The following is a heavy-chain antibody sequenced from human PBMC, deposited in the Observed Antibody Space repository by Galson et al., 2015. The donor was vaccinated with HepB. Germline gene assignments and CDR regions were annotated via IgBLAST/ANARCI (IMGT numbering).Heavy chain of an antibody. CDR3: ARDVAMVPLIDY. J-gene: IGHJ4*02. CDR1: GFTFSSYS. Sequence: SLRLSCAASGFTFSSYSMNWVRQAPGKGLEWASSISSSSSYIYYADSVKGRFTISRDNAKNSLYLQMNSLRAEDTAVYYCARDVAMVPLIDYWGQGTLVTVSS. V-gene: IGHV3-21*01. CDR2: ISSSSSYI. D-gene: IGHD5-18*01.